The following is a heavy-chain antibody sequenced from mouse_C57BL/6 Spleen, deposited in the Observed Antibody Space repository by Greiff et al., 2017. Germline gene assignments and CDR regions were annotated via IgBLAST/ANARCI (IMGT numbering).Heavy chain of an antibody. V-gene: IGHV1-55*01. CDR2: IYPGSGST. CDR1: GYTFTSYW. D-gene: IGHD3-3*01. CDR3: ARSRDDYYAIDY. J-gene: IGHJ4*01. Sequence: QVHVKQPGAELVKPGASVKMSCKASGYTFTSYWITWVKQRPGPGLEWIGDIYPGSGSTNYNEKFKSKATLTVDTSSSTAYMQLSSLTSEDSAVYYCARSRDDYYAIDYWGQGTSGTVSS.